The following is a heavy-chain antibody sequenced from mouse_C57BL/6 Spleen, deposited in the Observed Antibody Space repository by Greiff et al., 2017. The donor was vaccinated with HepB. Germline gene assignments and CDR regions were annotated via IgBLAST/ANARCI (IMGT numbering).Heavy chain of an antibody. CDR2: INPSTGGT. V-gene: IGHV1-42*01. Sequence: VQLQQSGPELVKPGASVKISCKASGYSSTGYYMNWVKQSPEKSLEWIGEINPSTGGTTYNQKFKAKATLTVDKSSSTAYMQLKSLTSEDSAVYYCARSLYYYGSSGWYFDVWGTGTTVTVAS. CDR1: GYSSTGYY. J-gene: IGHJ1*03. CDR3: ARSLYYYGSSGWYFDV. D-gene: IGHD1-1*01.